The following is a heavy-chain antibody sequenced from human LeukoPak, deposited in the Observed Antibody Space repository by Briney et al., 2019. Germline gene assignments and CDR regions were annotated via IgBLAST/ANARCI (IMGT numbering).Heavy chain of an antibody. J-gene: IGHJ4*02. D-gene: IGHD3-10*01. CDR2: IYYSGST. V-gene: IGHV4-61*01. CDR3: ARGGAVVRPKYFDY. Sequence: PSETLSLTCTVSGGSISSSSYYWSWIRQPPGKGLEWIGYIYYSGSTNYNPSLKSRVTISVDTSKNQFSLKLSSVTAADTAVCYCARGGAVVRPKYFDYWGQGTLVTVSS. CDR1: GGSISSSSYY.